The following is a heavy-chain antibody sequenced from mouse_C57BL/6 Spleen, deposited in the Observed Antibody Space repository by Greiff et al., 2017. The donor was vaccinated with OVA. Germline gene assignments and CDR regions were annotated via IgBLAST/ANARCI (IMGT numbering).Heavy chain of an antibody. CDR1: GFTFSDYG. J-gene: IGHJ1*03. D-gene: IGHD2-12*01. CDR2: ISNLAYSI. CDR3: ARHHYSSWYFDV. Sequence: EVKLMESGGGLVQPGGSLKLSCAASGFTFSDYGMAWVRQAPRKGPEWVAFISNLAYSIYYADTVTGRFTISRENAKNTLYLEMSSLRSEDTAMYYCARHHYSSWYFDVWGTGTTVTVSS. V-gene: IGHV5-15*01.